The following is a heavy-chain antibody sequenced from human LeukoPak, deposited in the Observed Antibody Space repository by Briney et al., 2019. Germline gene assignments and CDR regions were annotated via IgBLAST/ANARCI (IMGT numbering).Heavy chain of an antibody. Sequence: GGSLRLSCAASGFTFSDYYMSWIRQAPGKGLEWVSYISSSGSTIYYADSVKGRFTISRDNAKNSLYLQMNSLRAEDTAVYYCARESPRGYSGYDPIDYWGQGTLVTVSS. CDR3: ARESPRGYSGYDPIDY. J-gene: IGHJ4*02. CDR2: ISSSGSTI. D-gene: IGHD5-12*01. CDR1: GFTFSDYY. V-gene: IGHV3-11*04.